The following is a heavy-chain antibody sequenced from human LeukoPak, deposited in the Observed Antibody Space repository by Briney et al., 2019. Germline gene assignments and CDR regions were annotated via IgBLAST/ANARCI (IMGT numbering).Heavy chain of an antibody. J-gene: IGHJ6*03. CDR1: GGTFSSYA. Sequence: SVKVSCKASGGTFSSYAISWVRQAPGQGLEWMGGIIPIFGTANYAQKLQGRVTITTDESTSTAYMELSSLRSEDTAVYYCASLTQPWGLLSHYYYMDVWGKGTTVTVSS. CDR2: IIPIFGTA. CDR3: ASLTQPWGLLSHYYYMDV. D-gene: IGHD1-26*01. V-gene: IGHV1-69*05.